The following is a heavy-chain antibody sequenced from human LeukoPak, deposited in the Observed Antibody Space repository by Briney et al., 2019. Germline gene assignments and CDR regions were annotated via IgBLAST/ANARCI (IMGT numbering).Heavy chain of an antibody. CDR1: GGSISSGSYY. J-gene: IGHJ4*02. V-gene: IGHV4-61*02. D-gene: IGHD3-22*01. CDR3: ARDFAYYYDSSGQY. CDR2: IYTSGST. Sequence: SETLSLTCTVSGGSISSGSYYWSWIRQPAGKGLEWIGRIYTSGSTNYNPSLKSRVTISVDTSKNQFSLKLSSVTAADTAVYYCARDFAYYYDSSGQYWGQGTLVTVSS.